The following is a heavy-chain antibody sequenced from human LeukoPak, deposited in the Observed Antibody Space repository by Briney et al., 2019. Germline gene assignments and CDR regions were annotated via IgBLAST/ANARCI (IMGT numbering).Heavy chain of an antibody. J-gene: IGHJ4*02. V-gene: IGHV3-21*04. D-gene: IGHD1-1*01. CDR3: AKVDYWSPENYFDS. Sequence: PGGSLRLSCAASGFTFSSYSMDWVRQAPGKGLEWVSSISSSSSYTYYADSVKGRFTISRDNAKNSLYLQMNSLRAEDTAVYYCAKVDYWSPENYFDSWGQGTLVTVSS. CDR2: ISSSSSYT. CDR1: GFTFSSYS.